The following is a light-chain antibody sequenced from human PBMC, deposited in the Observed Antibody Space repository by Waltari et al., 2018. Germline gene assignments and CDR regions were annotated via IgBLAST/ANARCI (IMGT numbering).Light chain of an antibody. CDR3: QTWDTDNHVV. CDR1: SRHSNYA. J-gene: IGLJ2*01. V-gene: IGLV4-69*01. Sequence: QLVLTQSPSASASLGASVRLTCTLSSRHSNYAIAWHQQQPKKGPRYLMKLNSDGSHTRGDGIPDRFSGSSSGAERFLTISRLQSEDEADYYCQTWDTDNHVVFGGGTKLIVL. CDR2: LNSDGSH.